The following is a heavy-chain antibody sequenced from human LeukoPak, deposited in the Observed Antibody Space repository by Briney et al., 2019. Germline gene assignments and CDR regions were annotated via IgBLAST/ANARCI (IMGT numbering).Heavy chain of an antibody. Sequence: ASVKVSCKASGYTFTRYYMHWVRQAPGQGLEWMGWINPNSGGTNYAQKFQGRVTMTRDTSISTAYMELSRLRSDDTAVYYCARDLDDSSGYYDYWGQGTLVTVSS. CDR3: ARDLDDSSGYYDY. V-gene: IGHV1-2*02. CDR1: GYTFTRYY. CDR2: INPNSGGT. D-gene: IGHD3-22*01. J-gene: IGHJ4*02.